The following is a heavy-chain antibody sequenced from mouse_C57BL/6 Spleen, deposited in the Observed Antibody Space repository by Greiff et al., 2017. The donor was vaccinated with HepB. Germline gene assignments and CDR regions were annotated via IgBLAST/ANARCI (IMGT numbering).Heavy chain of an antibody. D-gene: IGHD1-1*01. J-gene: IGHJ1*03. CDR1: GYSFTDYN. Sequence: EVKLVESGPELVKPGASVKISCKASGYSFTDYNMNWVKQSNGKSLEWIGVINPNYGTTSYNQKFKGKATLTVDQSSSTAYMQLNSLTSEDSAVYYCARSGYYGTDWYFDVWGTGTTVTVSS. CDR2: INPNYGTT. V-gene: IGHV1-39*01. CDR3: ARSGYYGTDWYFDV.